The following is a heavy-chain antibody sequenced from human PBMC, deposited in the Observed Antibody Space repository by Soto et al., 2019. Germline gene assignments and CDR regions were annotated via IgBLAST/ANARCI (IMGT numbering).Heavy chain of an antibody. CDR2: IRGDGTKE. CDR1: GFTFANYW. V-gene: IGHV3-7*05. J-gene: IGHJ3*02. CDR3: ARDATYRDETAYYDVFDM. Sequence: DVQLVESGGGLVQPGGSLRLSCEASGFTFANYWMTWVRQAPGKGLEWLAKIRGDGTKEYYLDSVKGRFTISRDNAKESLYLQMTGLRAEDTDVYFCARDATYRDETAYYDVFDMWGQGTVVTVSS. D-gene: IGHD3-16*02.